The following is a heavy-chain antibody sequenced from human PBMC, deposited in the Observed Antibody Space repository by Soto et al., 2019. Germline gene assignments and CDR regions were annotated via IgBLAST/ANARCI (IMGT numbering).Heavy chain of an antibody. V-gene: IGHV1-2*04. D-gene: IGHD2-15*01. CDR1: GYSLTGYY. CDR3: ARDYCSGGTCHYFDY. CDR2: INPNSGDT. Sequence: ASVQVSCKASGYSLTGYYVHWVRQAPGQGLEWMGWINPNSGDTNYAQKFQGWVTMTRDTSISTAYMELSRLGSGDTAVYYCARDYCSGGTCHYFDYWGQGTPVTVSS. J-gene: IGHJ4*02.